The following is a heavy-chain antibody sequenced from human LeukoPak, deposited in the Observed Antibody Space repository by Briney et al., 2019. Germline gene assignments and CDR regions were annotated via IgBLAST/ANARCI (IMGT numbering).Heavy chain of an antibody. D-gene: IGHD1-26*01. CDR1: GGSISSSRYY. V-gene: IGHV4-39*01. J-gene: IGHJ4*02. Sequence: SETLSLTCTVSGGSISSSRYYWGWIRQPPGKGLEWIGSIYYSGSTYYNPSLKSRVTISVDTSKNQFSLKLSSVTAADTAVYYCARIVGASDYRGQGTLVTVSS. CDR2: IYYSGST. CDR3: ARIVGASDY.